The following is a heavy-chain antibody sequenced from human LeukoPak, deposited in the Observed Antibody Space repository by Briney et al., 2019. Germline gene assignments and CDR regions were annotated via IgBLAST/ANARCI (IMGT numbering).Heavy chain of an antibody. D-gene: IGHD1-26*01. CDR2: INHSGST. CDR3: ARRRSGSYRRYFDY. CDR1: GGSFSGYY. V-gene: IGHV4-34*01. J-gene: IGHJ4*02. Sequence: SETLSLTYAVYGGSFSGYYWSWIRQPPGKGLEWIGEINHSGSTNYNPSLKSRVTISVDTSKNQFSLKLSSVTAADTAVYYCARRRSGSYRRYFDYWGQGTLVTVSS.